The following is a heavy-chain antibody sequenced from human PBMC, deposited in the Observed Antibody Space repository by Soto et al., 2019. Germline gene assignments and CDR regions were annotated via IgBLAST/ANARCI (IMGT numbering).Heavy chain of an antibody. CDR2: IYYSGNT. V-gene: IGHV4-39*01. J-gene: IGHJ4*02. CDR3: ARQRGGYYDSSSNLYYFDY. D-gene: IGHD3-22*01. Sequence: SETLSLTCTVSGGSISSNSYYWGWIRQPPGKGLEWIGSIYYSGNTYYNPSLKSRVTISVDTSKNQFSVNLSSVTAADTAVYYCARQRGGYYDSSSNLYYFDYWGQGTLVTVPQ. CDR1: GGSISSNSYY.